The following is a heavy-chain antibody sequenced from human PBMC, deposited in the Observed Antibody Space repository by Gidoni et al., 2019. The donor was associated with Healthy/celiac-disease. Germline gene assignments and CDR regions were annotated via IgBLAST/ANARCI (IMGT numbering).Heavy chain of an antibody. J-gene: IGHJ6*02. CDR2: IWYDGSNK. V-gene: IGHV3-33*01. Sequence: QVQLVESGGGVVQPGRSLRLSCAASGFPFSSYGMHWVRQAPGKGLEWVAVIWYDGSNKYYADSVKGRFTISRDNSKNTLYLQMNSLRAEDTAVYYCARDLLLWFGEPPVWGMDVWGQGTTVTVSS. CDR3: ARDLLLWFGEPPVWGMDV. CDR1: GFPFSSYG. D-gene: IGHD3-10*01.